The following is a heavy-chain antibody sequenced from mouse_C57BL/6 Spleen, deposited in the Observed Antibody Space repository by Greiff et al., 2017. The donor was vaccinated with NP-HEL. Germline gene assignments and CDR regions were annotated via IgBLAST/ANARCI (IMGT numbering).Heavy chain of an antibody. Sequence: EVKLVESGEGLVKPGGSLKLSCAASGFTFSSYAMSWVRQTPEKRLEWVAYISSGGDYIYYADTVKGRFTISRDNARNTLYLQMSSLKSEDTAMYYCTREPARAPYFDDWGQGTTLTVSS. CDR1: GFTFSSYA. J-gene: IGHJ2*01. D-gene: IGHD3-3*01. CDR3: TREPARAPYFDD. CDR2: ISSGGDYI. V-gene: IGHV5-9-1*02.